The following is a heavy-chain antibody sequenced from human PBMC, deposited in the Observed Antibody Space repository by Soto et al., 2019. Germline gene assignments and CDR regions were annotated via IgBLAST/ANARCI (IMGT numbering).Heavy chain of an antibody. CDR2: ISGSGGST. V-gene: IGHV3-23*01. CDR1: GFTFSSYA. Sequence: EVQLLESGGGLVQPGGSLRLSCAASGFTFSSYAMSWVRQAPGKGLEWVSAISGSGGSTYYADSVKGRFTISRDNSKNPLYLQMNSLRAEDTAVYSWANAPLYVILPTFDCWGQGTLVTVSS. D-gene: IGHD3-9*01. CDR3: ANAPLYVILPTFDC. J-gene: IGHJ4*02.